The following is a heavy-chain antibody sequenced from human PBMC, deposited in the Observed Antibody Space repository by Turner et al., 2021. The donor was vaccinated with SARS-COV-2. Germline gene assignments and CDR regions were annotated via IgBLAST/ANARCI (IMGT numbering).Heavy chain of an antibody. D-gene: IGHD2-2*01. CDR2: IYYSGST. CDR1: GGSISSSSYY. J-gene: IGHJ6*02. V-gene: IGHV4-39*01. Sequence: QLQLQESGPGLVKPSETLSLTCTVSGGSISSSSYYWGWIRQPPGKGLEWIGSIYYSGSTYYNPSLKSRVTISVDTSKNQFSLKLSSVTAADTAVYYCARQRLVVVPAAIINGMDVWGQGTTVTVSS. CDR3: ARQRLVVVPAAIINGMDV.